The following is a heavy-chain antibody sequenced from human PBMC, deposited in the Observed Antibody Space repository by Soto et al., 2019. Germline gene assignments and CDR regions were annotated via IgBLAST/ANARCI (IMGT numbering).Heavy chain of an antibody. D-gene: IGHD1-1*01. CDR3: AKDLELEVFTAEYLDH. CDR1: GFTFSSYA. CDR2: ISGYGGST. J-gene: IGHJ4*02. Sequence: EVQLLESGGGLVQPGGSLRLSCAASGFTFSSYARSWVRQAPGKGLEWVSSISGYGGSTYYADSVKGRFTISRDNSKNTLYLQMNSLRAEDTAVYYCAKDLELEVFTAEYLDHWGQGSLVTVSS. V-gene: IGHV3-23*01.